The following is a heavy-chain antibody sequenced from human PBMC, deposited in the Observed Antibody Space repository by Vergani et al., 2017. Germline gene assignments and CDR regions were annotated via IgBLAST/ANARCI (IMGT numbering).Heavy chain of an antibody. J-gene: IGHJ4*02. D-gene: IGHD3-16*02. V-gene: IGHV1-3*04. CDR3: ARGELGELSFGLDY. CDR2: INTGNGNT. CDR1: GYTFTSYA. Sequence: QVQLVQSGAEVKKPGASVKVSCKASGYTFTSYAMHWVRQAPGQRLEWMGWINTGNGNTKYSQKFQGRVTITRDTSAGTAYMALSSLRSEDTAVYYCARGELGELSFGLDYWGQGTLVTVSS.